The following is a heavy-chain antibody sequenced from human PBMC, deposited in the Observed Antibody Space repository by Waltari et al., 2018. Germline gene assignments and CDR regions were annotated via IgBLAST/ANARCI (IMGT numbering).Heavy chain of an antibody. CDR3: ARQLNTMVRGAINYFDY. CDR1: GGSISSSSYY. D-gene: IGHD3-10*01. V-gene: IGHV4-39*01. J-gene: IGHJ4*02. CDR2: IYYSGST. Sequence: QLQLQESGPGLVKPSETLSLTCTVSGGSISSSSYYWGWIRPPPGKGLEWIGSIYYSGSTYYNPSLKSRVTISVDTSKNQFSLKLSSVTAADTAVYYCARQLNTMVRGAINYFDYWGQGTLVTVSS.